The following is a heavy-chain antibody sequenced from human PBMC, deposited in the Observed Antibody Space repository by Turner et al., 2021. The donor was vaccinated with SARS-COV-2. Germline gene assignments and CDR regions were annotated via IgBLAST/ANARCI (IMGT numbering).Heavy chain of an antibody. Sequence: QVQLVQSGAEVRKPGASVRVSCQASGYTFTSHNINWVRQAPGQGLEWLGTINPSSGGTYDAQAFQGRVKMTRDTSTSTLYLELGSLTSDDTAVYYCARISRGGFDCDFWGQGTLVRVSA. CDR2: INPSSGGT. J-gene: IGHJ4*02. CDR3: ARISRGGFDCDF. D-gene: IGHD5-12*01. CDR1: GYTFTSHN. V-gene: IGHV1-46*01.